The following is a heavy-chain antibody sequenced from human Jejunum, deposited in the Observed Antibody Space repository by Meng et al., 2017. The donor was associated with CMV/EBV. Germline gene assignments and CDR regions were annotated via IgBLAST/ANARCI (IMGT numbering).Heavy chain of an antibody. V-gene: IGHV3-21*06. J-gene: IGHJ4*02. CDR3: ARKIMSLTSDF. CDR2: ISQTGDYI. CDR1: GFSFSSYG. D-gene: IGHD2-8*01. Sequence: LSCAASGFSFSSYGMSWIRQAPGKGLEWVSSISQTGDYIYYADSVKGGFTISRDNAQNSLYLQMNSLRAEDTAVYCCARKIMSLTSDFWGQGTLVTVSS.